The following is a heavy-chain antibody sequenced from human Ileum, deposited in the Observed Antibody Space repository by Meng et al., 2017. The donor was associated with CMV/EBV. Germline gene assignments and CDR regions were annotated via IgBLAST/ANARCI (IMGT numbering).Heavy chain of an antibody. V-gene: IGHV3-74*01. CDR3: ARDTPHNAFEP. J-gene: IGHJ5*02. CDR2: IDNEGSGA. Sequence: SLRLSCVASGFTFNKYWMHWVRQPPGGGLVWLSRIDNEGSGAIYADSVRGRFTVSRDNARNTVYLQMNNLRDEDTAVYYCARDTPHNAFEPWGHGTLVTVSS. CDR1: GFTFNKYW. D-gene: IGHD2-15*01.